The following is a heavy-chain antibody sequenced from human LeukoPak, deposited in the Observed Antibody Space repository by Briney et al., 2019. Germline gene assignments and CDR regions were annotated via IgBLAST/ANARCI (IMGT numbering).Heavy chain of an antibody. J-gene: IGHJ3*02. D-gene: IGHD2-15*01. CDR3: ARVGSGDAFDI. V-gene: IGHV3-21*01. CDR2: ISSSSSYI. CDR1: GFTFSSYS. Sequence: PGGSLRLSCAASGFTFSSYSMNWVRQAPGKGLEWVSSISSSSSYIYYADTVKGRFTISRDNAKNSLYLQMNSLRAEDTAVYYCARVGSGDAFDIWGKGTMVTVSS.